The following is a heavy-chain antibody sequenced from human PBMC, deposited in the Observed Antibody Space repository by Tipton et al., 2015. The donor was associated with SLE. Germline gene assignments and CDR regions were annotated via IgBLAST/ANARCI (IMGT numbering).Heavy chain of an antibody. Sequence: TLSLTCTVSGGSISSYYWSWIRQPAGGGLEWIGRIYNSGSTNYNPSLMSLVTMSVDTSKNQFSLRLRSATAADTAFYYCARGYSSSWYREFFDIWGRGTLVTVSS. V-gene: IGHV4-4*07. CDR1: GGSISSYY. D-gene: IGHD6-13*01. CDR3: ARGYSSSWYREFFDI. J-gene: IGHJ2*01. CDR2: IYNSGST.